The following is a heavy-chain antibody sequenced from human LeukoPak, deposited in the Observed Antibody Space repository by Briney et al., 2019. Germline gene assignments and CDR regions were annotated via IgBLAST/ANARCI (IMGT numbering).Heavy chain of an antibody. D-gene: IGHD3-16*01. V-gene: IGHV3-23*01. Sequence: GGSLRLSCVVSGFTFSNYAMGWVRQAPGQGLDWVSAISDSGVTAYYADSVKGRFTISRDNSKSTLYLQMNSLRAEDTAVYYCANLNAPYWGNLDYWGQGTLVTVSS. CDR3: ANLNAPYWGNLDY. CDR2: ISDSGVTA. J-gene: IGHJ4*02. CDR1: GFTFSNYA.